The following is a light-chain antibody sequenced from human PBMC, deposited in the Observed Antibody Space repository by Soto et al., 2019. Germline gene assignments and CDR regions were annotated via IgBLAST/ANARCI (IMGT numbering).Light chain of an antibody. CDR3: QHYTSYSEA. Sequence: HITQSPSTLTASVGDRVTITCRASQTISSWLAWYQQKPGKAPKLLIYKASTLKSGVPSRFSGSGSGTEFTLTISSLQPGDFAPYYCQHYTSYSEAFGHGT. CDR1: QTISSW. J-gene: IGKJ2*01. CDR2: KAS. V-gene: IGKV1-5*03.